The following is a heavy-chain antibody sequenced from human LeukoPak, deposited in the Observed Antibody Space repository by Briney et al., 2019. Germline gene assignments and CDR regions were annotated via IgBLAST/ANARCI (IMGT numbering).Heavy chain of an antibody. Sequence: SETLSLTCTVSGGSISSNNYYWGWIRQPPGKGLEWIASIYYSGSTYYNPSLKSRVTISVDTSKNQFSLKLSSVTAADTAVYYCARVLRYFDWFEGYGMDVWGQGTTVTVSS. CDR2: IYYSGST. CDR1: GGSISSNNYY. CDR3: ARVLRYFDWFEGYGMDV. V-gene: IGHV4-39*07. D-gene: IGHD3-9*01. J-gene: IGHJ6*02.